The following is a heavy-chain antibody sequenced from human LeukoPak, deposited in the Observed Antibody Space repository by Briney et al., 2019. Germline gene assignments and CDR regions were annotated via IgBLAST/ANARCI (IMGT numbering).Heavy chain of an antibody. J-gene: IGHJ6*02. Sequence: PGGSLRLSCAASGFTVSSDYMSWVRQAPGKGLEWVSVIYSGGSTYYADSVKGRFTISRDNSKITLYLQMNSLRAEDTAVYYCARDKTDYYGMDVWGQGTTVTVSS. V-gene: IGHV3-53*01. CDR2: IYSGGST. CDR3: ARDKTDYYGMDV. CDR1: GFTVSSDY.